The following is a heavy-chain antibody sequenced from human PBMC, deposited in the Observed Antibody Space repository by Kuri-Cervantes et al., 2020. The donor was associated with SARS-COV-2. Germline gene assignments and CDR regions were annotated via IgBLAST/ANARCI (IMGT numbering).Heavy chain of an antibody. CDR1: GYSISSGYY. Sequence: GSLRLSCTVSGYSISSGYYWGWIRQPPGKGLEWIGYVYHSGITDYNPSLKSRVTISVHTSKNQFSLRLNSVTAADTAIFYCARSWVSVAARYGGFDNWGQGTLVTVSS. CDR2: VYHSGIT. D-gene: IGHD6-19*01. V-gene: IGHV4-38-2*02. J-gene: IGHJ4*02. CDR3: ARSWVSVAARYGGFDN.